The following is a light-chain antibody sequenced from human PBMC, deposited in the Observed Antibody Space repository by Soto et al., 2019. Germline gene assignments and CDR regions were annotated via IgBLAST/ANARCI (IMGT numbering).Light chain of an antibody. Sequence: QSVLTQSPSASASLGASVKLTCTLSSGHSSYAIAWHQQQPEKGPRYLMKLNSDGSHSQGDGIPDRFSGSSSGAERYLTISSLQAEDEADYYCQTCGTGIHAVFGGGTQLTVL. V-gene: IGLV4-69*01. CDR1: SGHSSYA. J-gene: IGLJ7*01. CDR3: QTCGTGIHAV. CDR2: LNSDGSH.